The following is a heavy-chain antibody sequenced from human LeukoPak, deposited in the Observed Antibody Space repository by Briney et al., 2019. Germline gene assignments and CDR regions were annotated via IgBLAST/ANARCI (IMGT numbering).Heavy chain of an antibody. V-gene: IGHV3-69-1*02. CDR2: ISTSGIR. J-gene: IGHJ4*02. CDR3: ARVTQLQRGGDY. D-gene: IGHD2-2*01. Sequence: GGSLRLSCAASGFTFSNAWMSWVRQGPGKRLEWVSYISTSGIRLYADSVKGRFTISRDNVKNSLFLQMNSLSAEDTAIYYCARVTQLQRGGDYWGQGTLVTVSS. CDR1: GFTFSNAW.